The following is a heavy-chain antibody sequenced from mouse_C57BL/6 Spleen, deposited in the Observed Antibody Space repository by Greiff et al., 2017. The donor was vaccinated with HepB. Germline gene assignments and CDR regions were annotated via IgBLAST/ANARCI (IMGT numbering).Heavy chain of an antibody. CDR1: GYTFTDYY. CDR3: ARQEMN. Sequence: QVQLQQSGAELVRPGASVKLSCKASGYTFTDYYINWVKQRPGQGLEWIARIYPGSGNTYYNEKFKGKATLTAEKSSSTAYMQLSSLTSEDSAVYFCARQEMNWGQGTTLTVSS. J-gene: IGHJ2*01. CDR2: IYPGSGNT. V-gene: IGHV1-76*01.